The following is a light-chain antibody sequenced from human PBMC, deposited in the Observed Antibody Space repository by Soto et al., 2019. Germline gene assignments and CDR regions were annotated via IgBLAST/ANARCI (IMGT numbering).Light chain of an antibody. CDR3: SSYAGSNWV. J-gene: IGLJ3*02. Sequence: QSALTQPPSASGSPGQSVTISCTGTSSDVGGYNYVSWYQQHAGKAPKLMIYEVTKRPSGVPDRFSGSKSGNTASLTVSGLQAEDEADYYCSSYAGSNWVFGGGTKVTVL. V-gene: IGLV2-8*01. CDR1: SSDVGGYNY. CDR2: EVT.